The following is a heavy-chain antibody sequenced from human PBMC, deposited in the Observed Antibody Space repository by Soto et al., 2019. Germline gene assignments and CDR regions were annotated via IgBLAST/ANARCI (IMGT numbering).Heavy chain of an antibody. CDR3: ARHVGYCSSTSCQGRNFWFDP. CDR2: IYYSGST. V-gene: IGHV4-39*01. D-gene: IGHD2-2*01. CDR1: GGSISSSSYY. Sequence: SETLSLTCTVSGGSISSSSYYWGWIRQPPGKGLEWIGSIYYSGSTYYNPSLKSRVTISVDTSKNQFSLKLSSVTAADTAVYYCARHVGYCSSTSCQGRNFWFDPWGQGTLVTVSS. J-gene: IGHJ5*02.